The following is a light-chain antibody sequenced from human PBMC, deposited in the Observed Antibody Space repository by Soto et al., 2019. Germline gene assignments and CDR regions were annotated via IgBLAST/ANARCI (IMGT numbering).Light chain of an antibody. Sequence: DIVMTQTPLSSPVTLGQPASISCRSSQSLVHSDGNTYLSWLHQRPGQPPRLLIYKVSNRFSAVTDRFSGSGAWTDFTLKISRVEAEDVGVYYCMQATQSPPYTFGQGTKLEI. V-gene: IGKV2-24*01. CDR1: QSLVHSDGNTY. J-gene: IGKJ2*01. CDR2: KVS. CDR3: MQATQSPPYT.